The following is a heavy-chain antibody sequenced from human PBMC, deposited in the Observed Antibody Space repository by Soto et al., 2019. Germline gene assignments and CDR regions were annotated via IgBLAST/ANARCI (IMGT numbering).Heavy chain of an antibody. CDR1: GFTFSNYG. CDR3: ATTFYSGPD. CDR2: ISFDGSNK. D-gene: IGHD5-12*01. J-gene: IGHJ4*02. V-gene: IGHV3-30*03. Sequence: GGSLRLSCAASGFTFSNYGMHWVRQAPGKGLEWVAVISFDGSNKSYADSVKGRFTISRDNSKNTLYLQMHSLRAEDTAVYYCATTFYSGPDWGQGTLVTVSS.